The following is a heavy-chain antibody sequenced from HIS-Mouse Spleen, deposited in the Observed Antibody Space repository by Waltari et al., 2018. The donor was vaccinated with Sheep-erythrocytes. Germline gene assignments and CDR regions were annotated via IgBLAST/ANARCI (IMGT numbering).Heavy chain of an antibody. V-gene: IGHV3-7*01. CDR3: ARAVAGTPDAFDI. Sequence: AASGFTFSSHWMSWVRQAPGKGLEWVANIKQDGSEKYYVDAVKGRFTISRDNAKNSLYLQMNSLRAEDTAVYYCARAVAGTPDAFDIWGQGTMVTVSS. J-gene: IGHJ3*02. D-gene: IGHD1-7*01. CDR1: GFTFSSHW. CDR2: IKQDGSEK.